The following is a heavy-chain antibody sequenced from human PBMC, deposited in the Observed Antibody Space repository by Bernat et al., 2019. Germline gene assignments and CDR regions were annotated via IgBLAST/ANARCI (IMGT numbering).Heavy chain of an antibody. D-gene: IGHD5-18*01. CDR3: AREELWSPAGTDY. CDR2: ISSSSSTI. J-gene: IGHJ4*02. V-gene: IGHV3-48*01. Sequence: EVQLVESGGGLVQPGGSLRFSCAASGFTFSSYSMNWVRQAPGKGLEWVSYISSSSSTIYYEDSVKGRFTISRDNAKNSLYLQMNSLRAEDTAVYYCAREELWSPAGTDYWGQGTLVTVSS. CDR1: GFTFSSYS.